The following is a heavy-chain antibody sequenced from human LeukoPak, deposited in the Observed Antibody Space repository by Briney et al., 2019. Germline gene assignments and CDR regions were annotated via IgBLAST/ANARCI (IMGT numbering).Heavy chain of an antibody. V-gene: IGHV1-69*06. Sequence: ASVKVSCKASGGTFSSYAISWVRQAPGQGLEWMGGIIPIFGTANYAQKFQGRVTITADKSTSTAYMELSSPRSEDTAVYYCARSGDASPYYYYYMDVWGKGTTVTVSS. J-gene: IGHJ6*03. CDR2: IIPIFGTA. CDR3: ARSGDASPYYYYYMDV. D-gene: IGHD4-17*01. CDR1: GGTFSSYA.